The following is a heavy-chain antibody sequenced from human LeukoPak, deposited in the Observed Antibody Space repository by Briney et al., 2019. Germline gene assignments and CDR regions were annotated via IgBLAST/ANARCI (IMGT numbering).Heavy chain of an antibody. CDR2: INPNSGGT. D-gene: IGHD3-16*01. V-gene: IGHV1-2*02. Sequence: GASVKVSCKASGYTFTGYYIHWVRQAPGQGLEWMGWINPNSGGTHYAQKFQGRVTMTRDTSISTAYMELSRLRSDDTAVYYCARPHDPYIWGSYCFDYWGQGNLVTVSP. CDR3: ARPHDPYIWGSYCFDY. J-gene: IGHJ4*02. CDR1: GYTFTGYY.